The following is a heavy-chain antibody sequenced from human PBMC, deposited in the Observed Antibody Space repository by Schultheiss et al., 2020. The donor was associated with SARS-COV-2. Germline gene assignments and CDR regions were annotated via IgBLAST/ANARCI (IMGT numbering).Heavy chain of an antibody. J-gene: IGHJ6*02. CDR1: GFTFSSYA. CDR3: ARDPRGMDV. CDR2: ISSNGGST. Sequence: GGSLRLSCSASGFTFSSYAMHWVRQAPGKGLEYVSAISSNGGSTYYADSVKGRFTISRDNAKNSLYLQMNSLRAEDTAVYYCARDPRGMDVWGQGTTVTVSS. V-gene: IGHV3-64*04.